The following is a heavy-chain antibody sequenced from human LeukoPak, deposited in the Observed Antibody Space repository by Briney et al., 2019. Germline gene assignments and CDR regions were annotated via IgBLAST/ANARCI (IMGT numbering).Heavy chain of an antibody. CDR1: GYTFIDYT. D-gene: IGHD3-22*01. CDR3: ANPRYDSSGYYFVA. Sequence: ASVKVSCTASGYTFIDYTMHWLRQAPGQRLDWMGWINGGSGNTKYSPEFQGRVTITRDTSASTGYMELSSLRSEDTVVYYCANPRYDSSGYYFVAGGQGPLVTVSS. V-gene: IGHV1-3*01. J-gene: IGHJ4*02. CDR2: INGGSGNT.